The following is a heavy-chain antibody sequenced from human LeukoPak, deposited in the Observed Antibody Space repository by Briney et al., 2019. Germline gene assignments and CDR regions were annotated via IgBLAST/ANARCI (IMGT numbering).Heavy chain of an antibody. D-gene: IGHD2-21*02. Sequence: RPGGSLRLSCAASGFTFSSYGMHWVRQAPGKGLEWVAVISYDGSNKYYADSVKGRFTISRDNSKNTLYLQMNSLRAEDTAVYYCAKGVKHIVVVTAQHYFDYWGQGTLVTVSS. V-gene: IGHV3-30*18. CDR2: ISYDGSNK. J-gene: IGHJ4*02. CDR3: AKGVKHIVVVTAQHYFDY. CDR1: GFTFSSYG.